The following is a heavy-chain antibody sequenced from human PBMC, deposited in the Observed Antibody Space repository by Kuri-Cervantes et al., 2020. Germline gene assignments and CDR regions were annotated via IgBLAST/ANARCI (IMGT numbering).Heavy chain of an antibody. Sequence: SETLSLTCAVSGDSISSGNWWSWVRQAPGKGLEWIGEINHVGSTNYNPSLKSRVIISVDTSKNQFSLSLTSVTTADTAVYYCTRTGSNGGWFPFDYWGRGTLVTVSS. CDR2: INHVGST. V-gene: IGHV4-4*02. CDR1: GDSISSGNW. D-gene: IGHD6-19*01. J-gene: IGHJ4*02. CDR3: TRTGSNGGWFPFDY.